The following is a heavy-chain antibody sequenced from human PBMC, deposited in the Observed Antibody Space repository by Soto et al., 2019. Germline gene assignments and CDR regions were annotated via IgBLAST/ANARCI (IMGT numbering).Heavy chain of an antibody. CDR1: GFTFDYYW. CDR2: IHSDGTST. V-gene: IGHV3-74*01. J-gene: IGHJ3*01. CDR3: ASGDRGAFDL. D-gene: IGHD7-27*01. Sequence: EVQLVESGGGLVQPGESLRLSCAASGFTFDYYWMHWVRQAPGKGLVWVSRIHSDGTSTTYADSVKGRFTISRDNAKNTLSLKMNSLRAEDTAVYYCASGDRGAFDLWGQGTVVTVSS.